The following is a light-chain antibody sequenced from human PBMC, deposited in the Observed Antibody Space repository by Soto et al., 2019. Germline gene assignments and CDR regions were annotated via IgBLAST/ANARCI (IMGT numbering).Light chain of an antibody. CDR2: AAS. V-gene: IGKV1-39*01. Sequence: DIQMTQSPYSLSASFGDRVTITCRASQSISDFLNWYQQKPGKAPKLLIYAASTLQSGVPSRFSGSGSGTDFTLTISSLEPEDFETYYCQQTYSNPPTFGQGTKVDIK. CDR1: QSISDF. J-gene: IGKJ1*01. CDR3: QQTYSNPPT.